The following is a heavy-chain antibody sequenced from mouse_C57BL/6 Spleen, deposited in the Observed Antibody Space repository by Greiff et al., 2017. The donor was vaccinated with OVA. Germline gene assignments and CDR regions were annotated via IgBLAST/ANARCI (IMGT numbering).Heavy chain of an antibody. V-gene: IGHV5S21*01. D-gene: IGHD2-2*01. CDR3: ARGGVTTGVYYAMDY. J-gene: IGHJ4*01. CDR1: GFTFSSYA. Sequence: EVQRVESGEGLVKPGGSLKLSCAASGFTFSSYAMSWVRQTPEKRLEWVAYISSGGDYIYYADTVKGRFTISRDNARNTLYLQMSSLKSEDTAMYYCARGGVTTGVYYAMDYWGQGTSVTVSS. CDR2: ISSGGDYI.